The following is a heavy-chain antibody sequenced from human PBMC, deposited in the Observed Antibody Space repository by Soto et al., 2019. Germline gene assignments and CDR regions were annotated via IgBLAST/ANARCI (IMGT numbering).Heavy chain of an antibody. Sequence: ASVKVSCKTAGYPFSNYGITWVRQAPGQPLEWLGWISLYSDGTNYAQKFQGRVSMTTDTSTTTAYMELRSLRSDDTAVYYCARVVPGAEAWFGPWGQGTLVTVS. D-gene: IGHD2-2*01. V-gene: IGHV1-18*01. CDR1: GYPFSNYG. J-gene: IGHJ5*02. CDR2: ISLYSDGT. CDR3: ARVVPGAEAWFGP.